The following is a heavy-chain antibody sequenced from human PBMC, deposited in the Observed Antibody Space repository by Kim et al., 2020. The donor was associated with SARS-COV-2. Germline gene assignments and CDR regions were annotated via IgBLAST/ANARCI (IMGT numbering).Heavy chain of an antibody. CDR1: GGSFSGYY. CDR3: ARSRRAVAGSHNWFDP. D-gene: IGHD6-19*01. CDR2: INHSGST. J-gene: IGHJ5*02. Sequence: SETLSLTCAVYGGSFSGYYWSWIRQPPGKGLEWIGEINHSGSTNYNPSLKSRVTISVDTSKNQFSLKLSSVTAADTAVYYCARSRRAVAGSHNWFDPWGQGTLVTVSS. V-gene: IGHV4-34*01.